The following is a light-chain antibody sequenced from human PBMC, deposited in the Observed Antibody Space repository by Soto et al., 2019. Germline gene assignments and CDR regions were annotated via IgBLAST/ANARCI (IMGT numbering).Light chain of an antibody. J-gene: IGKJ2*01. CDR2: DAS. Sequence: DIQMTQSPSTLSASVGDRVTITCRASKNINTWVAWYQQKPGKAPKLLIYDASSLESGVPSRVSGSGSGTEFTLTISSLQPDDFATYFCQQTSSPPHTFGQGTRLEI. V-gene: IGKV1-5*01. CDR1: KNINTW. CDR3: QQTSSPPHT.